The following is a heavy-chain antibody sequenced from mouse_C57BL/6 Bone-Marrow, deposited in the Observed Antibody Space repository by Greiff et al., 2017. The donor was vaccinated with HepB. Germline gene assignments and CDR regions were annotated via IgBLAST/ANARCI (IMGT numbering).Heavy chain of an antibody. V-gene: IGHV1-55*01. J-gene: IGHJ2*01. CDR2: IYPGSGST. CDR1: GYTFTSYW. D-gene: IGHD3-2*02. Sequence: VQLQQSGAELVKPGASVKMSCKASGYTFTSYWITWVKQRPGQGLEWIGDIYPGSGSTNYNEKFKSKATLTVDTSSSTAYMQLSSLTSEDSAVYYCARRERQLRPLDYWGQGTTLTVSS. CDR3: ARRERQLRPLDY.